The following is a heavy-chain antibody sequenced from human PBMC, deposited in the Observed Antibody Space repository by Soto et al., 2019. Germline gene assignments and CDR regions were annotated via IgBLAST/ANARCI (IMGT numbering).Heavy chain of an antibody. CDR3: AILTGYPPDAFDI. CDR1: GGSISSGDYY. Sequence: QVQLQESGPGLVKPSQTLSLTCTVSGGSISSGDYYWSWIRQAPGKGLEWIGYIYYSGSTYYNPSLKGRVTISVDTSKNQFSLRLSSVTAADTAVYYCAILTGYPPDAFDIWGQGTMVTVSS. V-gene: IGHV4-30-4*01. D-gene: IGHD3-9*01. CDR2: IYYSGST. J-gene: IGHJ3*02.